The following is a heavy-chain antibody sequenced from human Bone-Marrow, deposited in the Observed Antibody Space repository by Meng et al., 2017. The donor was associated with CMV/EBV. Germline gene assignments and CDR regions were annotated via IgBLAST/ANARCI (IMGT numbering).Heavy chain of an antibody. CDR3: ARGGGIVVVPAAIREKEFDP. V-gene: IGHV4-39*07. Sequence: SETLSLTCTVTVGSISSSSYYWGWIRQPPGKGLEWIGSIYYSGSTYYNPSLKSRVTISVDTSKNQFSLKLSSVTAADTAMYYCARGGGIVVVPAAIREKEFDPWGQGTLVTVSS. CDR1: VGSISSSSYY. CDR2: IYYSGST. D-gene: IGHD2-2*02. J-gene: IGHJ5*02.